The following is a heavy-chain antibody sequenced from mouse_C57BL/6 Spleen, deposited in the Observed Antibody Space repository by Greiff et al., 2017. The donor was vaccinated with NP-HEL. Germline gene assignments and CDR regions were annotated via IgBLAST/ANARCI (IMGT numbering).Heavy chain of an antibody. Sequence: EVQLQQSGPELVKPGASVKISCKASGYSFTGYYMNWVKQSPEKSLEWIGEINPSTGGTTYNQKFKAKATLTVDKSSSTAYMQLKSLTSEDSAVYYCARWGKGYAMDYWGQGTSVTVSS. CDR3: ARWGKGYAMDY. D-gene: IGHD2-1*01. CDR1: GYSFTGYY. CDR2: INPSTGGT. J-gene: IGHJ4*01. V-gene: IGHV1-42*01.